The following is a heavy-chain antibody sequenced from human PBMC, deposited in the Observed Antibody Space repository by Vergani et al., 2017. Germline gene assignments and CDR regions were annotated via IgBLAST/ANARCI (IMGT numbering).Heavy chain of an antibody. CDR1: GFTLSNYD. CDR2: IQFDGNNQ. V-gene: IGHV3-30*02. Sequence: QVQLVESGGGVVQRGGSLRLSCAKSGFTLSNYDMQWIRQGPGKGLKFVTFIQFDGNNQYYADSVKGRFTLSRDFSKNTQYLQMNSQRTDDTATYYSAKHFRGWGIDYWGQGTQVIVSS. D-gene: IGHD3-16*01. J-gene: IGHJ4*02. CDR3: AKHFRGWGIDY.